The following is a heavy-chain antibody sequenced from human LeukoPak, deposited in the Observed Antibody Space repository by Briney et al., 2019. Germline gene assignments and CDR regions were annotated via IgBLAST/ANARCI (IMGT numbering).Heavy chain of an antibody. V-gene: IGHV3-43D*04. D-gene: IGHD3-22*01. J-gene: IGHJ4*02. CDR1: GFTFDDYA. CDR2: IRWDGGST. CDR3: ALNSTGYYYGY. Sequence: GGFLRLSCAASGFTFDDYAMHWVRQAPGKGLEWVSLIRWDGGSTYYADSVKGRFIISRDNSKNSLYLQMNSLRPEDTALYYCALNSTGYYYGYWGQGTLVTVSS.